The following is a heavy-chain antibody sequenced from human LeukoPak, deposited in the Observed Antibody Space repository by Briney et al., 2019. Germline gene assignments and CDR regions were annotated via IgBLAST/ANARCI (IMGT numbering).Heavy chain of an antibody. D-gene: IGHD1-26*01. CDR3: AGGRYYYYGMDV. CDR1: GFTFSSYA. V-gene: IGHV3-23*01. J-gene: IGHJ6*02. Sequence: GGSLRLSCAASGFTFSSYAMSWVRQAPGKGLKWVSGISGSDGSTYYADSVKGRFTISRDNSNNTLYLQMNSLRAEDTAVYSCAGGRYYYYGMDVWGQGTTVTVSS. CDR2: ISGSDGST.